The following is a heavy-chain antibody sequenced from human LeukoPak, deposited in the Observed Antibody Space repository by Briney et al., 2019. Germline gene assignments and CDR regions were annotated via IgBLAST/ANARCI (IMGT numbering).Heavy chain of an antibody. CDR2: INPNSGGT. J-gene: IGHJ4*02. CDR3: ARSLTGSSWLQFDY. D-gene: IGHD6-13*01. Sequence: GASVKVSCKASVYTFTGYYIHWVRQAPGQRLEWMGWINPNSGGTNYAQTFQGRVTMTRDTSISTAYLQWSSLKASDTAMYYCARSLTGSSWLQFDYWGQGTLVTVSS. CDR1: VYTFTGYY. V-gene: IGHV1-2*02.